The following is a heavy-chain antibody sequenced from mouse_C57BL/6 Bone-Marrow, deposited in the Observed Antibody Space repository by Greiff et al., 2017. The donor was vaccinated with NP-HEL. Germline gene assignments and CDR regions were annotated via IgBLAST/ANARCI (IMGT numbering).Heavy chain of an antibody. V-gene: IGHV14-4*01. Sequence: VQLKQSGAELVRPGASVKLSCTASGFNIKDDYMHWVKQRPEQGLEWIGWLDPENGDTEYATITADTSSNTAYLQLSSLTSEDTAVYYCTTLGTYWYFDVWGTGTTVTVSS. D-gene: IGHD4-1*01. CDR3: TTLGTYWYFDV. J-gene: IGHJ1*03. CDR2: LDPENGDT. CDR1: GFNIKDDY.